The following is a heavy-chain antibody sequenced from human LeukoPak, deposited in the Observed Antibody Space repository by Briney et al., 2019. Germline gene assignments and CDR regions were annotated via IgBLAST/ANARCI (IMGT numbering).Heavy chain of an antibody. D-gene: IGHD2/OR15-2a*01. J-gene: IGHJ4*02. CDR1: GYTFTGYY. Sequence: ASVKVSCKASGYTFTGYYMHWVRQAPGQGLEWMGWINPNSGGTNYAQKFRGRVTMTRDTSISTAYMELSRLRSDDTAVYYCARSLGRILFVDYWGQGTLVTVSS. CDR2: INPNSGGT. V-gene: IGHV1-2*02. CDR3: ARSLGRILFVDY.